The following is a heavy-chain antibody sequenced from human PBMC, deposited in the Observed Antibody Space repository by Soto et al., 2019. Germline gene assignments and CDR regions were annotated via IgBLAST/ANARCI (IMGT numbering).Heavy chain of an antibody. V-gene: IGHV3-74*01. CDR1: GLTFSSYW. J-gene: IGHJ6*02. CDR3: ASFSLERYYYSYGMDV. D-gene: IGHD1-1*01. CDR2: INSDGSST. Sequence: EVQLVESGGGLVQPWGSLRLSCAASGLTFSSYWMHWVRQAPGKGLVWVSRINSDGSSTSYADSVKGRFTISRDNAKNTLYLQMNSLRAEDTAVYYCASFSLERYYYSYGMDVWGQGTTVTVSS.